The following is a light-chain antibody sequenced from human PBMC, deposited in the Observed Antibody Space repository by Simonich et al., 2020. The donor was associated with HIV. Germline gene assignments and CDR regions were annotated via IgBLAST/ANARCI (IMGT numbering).Light chain of an antibody. V-gene: IGKV4-1*01. J-gene: IGKJ1*01. CDR2: WAC. CDR1: RSVLYSSNNKNY. CDR3: QQYYSTPPT. Sequence: DIVMTQSPDSLAVSLGERATINCKSSRSVLYSSNNKNYLAWYQQKPGQPPKLLIYWACTRESGGPDRFSASGSGTDFTLTISSLQAEDVAFYYCQQYYSTPPTFGQGTKVEIK.